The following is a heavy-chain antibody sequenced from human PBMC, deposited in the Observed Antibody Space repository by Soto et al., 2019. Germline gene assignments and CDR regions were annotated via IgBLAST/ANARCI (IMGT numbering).Heavy chain of an antibody. J-gene: IGHJ4*02. CDR1: ESTVSRDW. CDR3: SGGVGDAF. D-gene: IGHD1-26*01. V-gene: IGHV3-7*01. Sequence: EVHLVESGGGLVQTGGSLGLSCAISESTVSRDWMNWVRQAPGKGLEWVAHTNQDGSEKYYADSVKGRFTISRDNAKKSLYLQMNSLRAGDTAMYYCSGGVGDAFWGQGTLVTVSS. CDR2: TNQDGSEK.